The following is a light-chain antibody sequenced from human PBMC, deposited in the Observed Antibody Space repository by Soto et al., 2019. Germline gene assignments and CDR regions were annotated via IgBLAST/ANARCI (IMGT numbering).Light chain of an antibody. CDR3: QQYKSWAMFT. Sequence: DIVMTQSPDSLAVSLGERATINCKSSQRVLYSSNNKSYLAWFQQKPGQPPKLLIYWASNRESAVPNRFSGSGSGTDFTLSISSLQAGDVAVYYCQQYKSWAMFTFGPGTKVEIK. V-gene: IGKV4-1*01. CDR2: WAS. CDR1: QRVLYSSNNKSY. J-gene: IGKJ3*01.